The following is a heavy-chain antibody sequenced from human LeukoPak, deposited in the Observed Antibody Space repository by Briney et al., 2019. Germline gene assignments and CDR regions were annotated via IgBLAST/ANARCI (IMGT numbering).Heavy chain of an antibody. CDR3: ARDKLTKYYGRSGYILDY. CDR2: INPSGGST. V-gene: IGHV1-46*01. CDR1: GYIFTSYY. D-gene: IGHD3-22*01. J-gene: IGHJ4*02. Sequence: ASVKVSCKASGYIFTSYYMHWVRQAPGKGLAWMGIINPSGGSTSYAQKFQGRVTMTRDTSTSTVYMELSSLRSEDTAVYYCARDKLTKYYGRSGYILDYWGQGTLVTVSS.